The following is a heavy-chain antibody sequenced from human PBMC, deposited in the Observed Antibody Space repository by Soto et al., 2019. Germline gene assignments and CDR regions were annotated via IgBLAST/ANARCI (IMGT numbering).Heavy chain of an antibody. CDR2: IYYTGST. J-gene: IGHJ4*02. D-gene: IGHD6-6*01. CDR3: ARDRSNSPDFFDF. V-gene: IGHV4-30-4*01. CDR1: GGSISSDDHY. Sequence: SETLSVTCTVSGGSISSDDHYWSWIRQPPGKGLEWIGYIYYTGSTNYNPSLESRVTISVDTSKDQFSLKVNSVTAADTAVYYCARDRSNSPDFFDFWGQGTLVTVSS.